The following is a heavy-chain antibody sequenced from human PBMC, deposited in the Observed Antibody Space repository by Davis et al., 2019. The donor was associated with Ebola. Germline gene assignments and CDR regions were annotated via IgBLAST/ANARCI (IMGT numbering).Heavy chain of an antibody. Sequence: GGSLRLSCAASGFTFSSYAMNWVRQAPGKGLEWVANIKQDGSEKYYVDSVKGRFTISRDNAKNSLYLQMNSLRAEDTAVYYCARGFFYCGMDVWGQGTTVTVSS. V-gene: IGHV3-7*03. J-gene: IGHJ6*02. CDR3: ARGFFYCGMDV. CDR1: GFTFSSYA. CDR2: IKQDGSEK.